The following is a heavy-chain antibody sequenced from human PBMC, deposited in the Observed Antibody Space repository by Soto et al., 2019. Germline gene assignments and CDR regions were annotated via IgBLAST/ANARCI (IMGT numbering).Heavy chain of an antibody. V-gene: IGHV1-18*01. CDR2: ISAYNGDT. CDR3: ARDSRGRAVVIPYVHGSFDP. CDR1: GYTFTSYG. J-gene: IGHJ5*02. D-gene: IGHD2-15*01. Sequence: QVQLVQSGAEVKKPGASVKVSCKASGYTFTSYGISWVRQAPGQGLEWMGWISAYNGDTNNAQKLQGRVTMTTNTSTTEDYMDVRSLSPEDTALYDCARDSRGRAVVIPYVHGSFDPGGQGTMVAVSS.